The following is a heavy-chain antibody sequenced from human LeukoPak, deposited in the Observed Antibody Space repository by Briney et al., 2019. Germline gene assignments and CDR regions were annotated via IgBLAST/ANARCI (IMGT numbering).Heavy chain of an antibody. Sequence: ASVKVSCKASGYTLTNRGISWVRQAPGQGLEWMGWISANNGYTNYAQKLQGRVTMTTDTSTTTAYMELTSLTSDDTAVYYCARDEHYYGSGTYYRRASTFDIWGQGTMVTVSS. V-gene: IGHV1-18*04. D-gene: IGHD3-10*01. CDR1: GYTLTNRG. CDR3: ARDEHYYGSGTYYRRASTFDI. CDR2: ISANNGYT. J-gene: IGHJ3*02.